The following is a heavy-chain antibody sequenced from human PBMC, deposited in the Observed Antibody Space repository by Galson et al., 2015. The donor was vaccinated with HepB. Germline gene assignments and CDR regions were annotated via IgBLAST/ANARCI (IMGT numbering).Heavy chain of an antibody. Sequence: LRLSCAASGFTFSNYGFHWVRQAPGKGLEWVAVLWYDGSNKYYADSVKGRFTISRDNSKNTLYLQMNSLRAEDTAVYYCARALYSGGYSPYYYGMDVGGQGPTVPVS. J-gene: IGHJ6*02. D-gene: IGHD1-26*01. CDR2: LWYDGSNK. CDR3: ARALYSGGYSPYYYGMDV. V-gene: IGHV3-33*01. CDR1: GFTFSNYG.